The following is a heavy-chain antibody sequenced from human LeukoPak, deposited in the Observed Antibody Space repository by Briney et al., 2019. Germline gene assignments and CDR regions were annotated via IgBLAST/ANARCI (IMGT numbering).Heavy chain of an antibody. CDR1: GGTFSSYA. CDR2: IIPIFGTA. V-gene: IGHV1-69*06. J-gene: IGHJ6*03. D-gene: IGHD3-9*01. Sequence: SVKVSCKASGGTFSSYAISWVRQAPGQGLEWMGGIIPIFGTANYAQKFQGRVTITADKSTSTAYMELSSPRSEDTAVYYCARDPEYYDILTGSDYYYYMDVWGKGTTVTVSS. CDR3: ARDPEYYDILTGSDYYYYMDV.